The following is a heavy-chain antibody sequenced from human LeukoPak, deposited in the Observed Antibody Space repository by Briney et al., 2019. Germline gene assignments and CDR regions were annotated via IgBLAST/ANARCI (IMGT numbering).Heavy chain of an antibody. J-gene: IGHJ4*02. CDR3: VRGGGDTFY. Sequence: PGGSLRLSCTASGFTFRSYWMHWVRQIPGKGLMWVSRISDDGSSASYADSVKGRFTISRDDAKHTLYLQMNSLRAEDTAIYYCVRGGGDTFYWGQGTLVTVSS. D-gene: IGHD2/OR15-2a*01. CDR2: ISDDGSSA. CDR1: GFTFRSYW. V-gene: IGHV3-74*01.